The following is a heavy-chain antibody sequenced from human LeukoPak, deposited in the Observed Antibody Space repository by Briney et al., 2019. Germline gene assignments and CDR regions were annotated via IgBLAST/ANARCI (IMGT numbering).Heavy chain of an antibody. CDR1: GFTFSSYA. J-gene: IGHJ4*02. V-gene: IGHV3-23*01. D-gene: IGHD3-22*01. CDR3: AKKGGYSGEGGYYFDY. Sequence: PGGSLRLSCAASGFTFSSYAMSWVRQAPGKGLEWVSAISGSGGSTYYADSVKGRFTISRDNSKDTLYLQMNSLRAEDTAVYYCAKKGGYSGEGGYYFDYWGQGTLVTVSS. CDR2: ISGSGGST.